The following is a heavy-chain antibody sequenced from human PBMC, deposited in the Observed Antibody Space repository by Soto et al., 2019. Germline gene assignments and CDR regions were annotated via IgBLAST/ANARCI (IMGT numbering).Heavy chain of an antibody. CDR1: GFTFSSYW. CDR3: GRGASASYRLDY. Sequence: EVQLVESGGGLVQPGGSLRLSCAASGFTFSSYWMHWVRQTPGKGLVWVSRINSDGSSTNYAHSVKGQFTISRDNAKNTLYLQMNSLRAEDTAVYYCGRGASASYRLDYWGQGTLVTVSS. J-gene: IGHJ4*02. V-gene: IGHV3-74*01. D-gene: IGHD3-10*01. CDR2: INSDGSST.